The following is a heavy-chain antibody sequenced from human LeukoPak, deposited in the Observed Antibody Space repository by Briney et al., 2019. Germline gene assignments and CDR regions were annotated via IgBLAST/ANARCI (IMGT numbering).Heavy chain of an antibody. V-gene: IGHV1-18*01. CDR2: ITVYNGDT. J-gene: IGHJ4*02. CDR1: GYTFTNYG. Sequence: ASVKVPCKASGYTFTNYGFSWVRQAPGQGLEWMGWITVYNGDTNFAQKLQGRVTMTTDTSTNTAYMELRSLRSDDTAVYYCARRLNSDYSFDYWGQGTLVTISS. D-gene: IGHD4-23*01. CDR3: ARRLNSDYSFDY.